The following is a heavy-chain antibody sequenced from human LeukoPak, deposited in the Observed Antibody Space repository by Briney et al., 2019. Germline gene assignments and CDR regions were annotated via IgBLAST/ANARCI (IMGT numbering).Heavy chain of an antibody. CDR1: GYTFTSYD. CDR3: ARYDFWSGYYTGYYYYGMDV. Sequence: ASVKVSCKASGYTFTSYDINWVRQATGQGLEWMGWMNPNSGNTGYAQKFQGRVTMTTDTSTSTAYMELRSLRSDDTAVYYCARYDFWSGYYTGYYYYGMDVWGQGTTVTVSS. J-gene: IGHJ6*02. D-gene: IGHD3-3*01. CDR2: MNPNSGNT. V-gene: IGHV1-8*01.